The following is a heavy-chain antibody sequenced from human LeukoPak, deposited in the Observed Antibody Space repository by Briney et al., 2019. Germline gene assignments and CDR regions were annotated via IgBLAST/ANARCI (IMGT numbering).Heavy chain of an antibody. D-gene: IGHD5-18*01. CDR1: GYSFTSYW. CDR2: IYPGDSDT. J-gene: IGHJ4*02. V-gene: IGHV5-51*01. CDR3: ARHGSYGYLTFDY. Sequence: GESLKISCKGSGYSFTSYWIGWGRQMPGKGLEWMGIIYPGDSDTRYSPSFQGQVTISADKSISTAYLQWRSLKASDTAMYYCARHGSYGYLTFDYWGQGTLVTVSS.